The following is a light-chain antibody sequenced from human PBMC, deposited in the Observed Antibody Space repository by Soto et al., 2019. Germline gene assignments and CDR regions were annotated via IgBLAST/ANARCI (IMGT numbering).Light chain of an antibody. CDR3: QQYNSYWT. J-gene: IGKJ1*01. CDR1: QSISSW. CDR2: DAS. V-gene: IGKV1-5*01. Sequence: DIQMTQSPSTLSASVGDRVTITCRASQSISSWLAWYQQKPGKAPKLLIYDASSLESGVPSRFSGSGSGTEFALTFSSVPPDAFATYYCQQYNSYWTFGQGTKVEIK.